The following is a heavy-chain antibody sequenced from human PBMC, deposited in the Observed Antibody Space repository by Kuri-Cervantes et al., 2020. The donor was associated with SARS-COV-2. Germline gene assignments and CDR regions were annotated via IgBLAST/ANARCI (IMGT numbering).Heavy chain of an antibody. V-gene: IGHV3-64*04. J-gene: IGHJ4*02. D-gene: IGHD5-24*01. CDR3: ARDLKESKGMDFDY. CDR1: GFTFSSYA. CDR2: ISSNGGST. Sequence: GGSLRLSCSASGFTFSSYAMHWVRQAPGKGLEYVSAISSNGGSTYYADSVKGRFTISRDNAKNSLYLQMNSLRAEDTAVYYCARDLKESKGMDFDYWGQGTLVTVSS.